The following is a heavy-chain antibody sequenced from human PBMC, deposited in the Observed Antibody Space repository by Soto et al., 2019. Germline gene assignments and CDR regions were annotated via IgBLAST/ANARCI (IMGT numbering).Heavy chain of an antibody. D-gene: IGHD6-19*01. CDR3: SRDEGAVAPTGGYSWFDP. CDR1: GYTLTSHA. CDR2: INAGNGNT. V-gene: IGHV1-3*01. Sequence: ASVKVSCKASGYTLTSHAMHWVRQAPGQRLEWLGWINAGNGNTKYSQKFQGRVTITRDTSASTAYLELSSLTSEATAVYYCSRDEGAVAPTGGYSWFDPWGQGTLVTGSS. J-gene: IGHJ5*02.